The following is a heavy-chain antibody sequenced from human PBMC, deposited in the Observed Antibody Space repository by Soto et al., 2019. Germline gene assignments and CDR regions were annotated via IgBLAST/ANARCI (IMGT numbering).Heavy chain of an antibody. CDR3: TRDASRDSSARGWFDP. D-gene: IGHD6-13*01. J-gene: IGHJ5*02. CDR1: GFTFSNYA. V-gene: IGHV3-23*01. CDR2: IRGSGSST. Sequence: GGSLRLSCAASGFTFSNYAMSWVRQAPGKGLEWVSAIRGSGSSTYYADSVKGRFAISRDNSRNTLYLQMNSLRAEDTAVYYCTRDASRDSSARGWFDPWGPGTLVTVSS.